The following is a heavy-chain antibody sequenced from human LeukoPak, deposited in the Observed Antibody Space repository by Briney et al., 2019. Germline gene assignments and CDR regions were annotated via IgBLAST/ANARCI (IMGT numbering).Heavy chain of an antibody. J-gene: IGHJ4*02. CDR3: ARGARGSGWRGFDY. D-gene: IGHD6-19*01. CDR2: ISYDGSNK. Sequence: GGSLRLSCAASGFTFSSYGMHWVRQAPGKGLEWVAIISYDGSNKYSADSVKGRFTISRDNSKNTLYLQMNSLRAEDTAVYYCARGARGSGWRGFDYWGQGTLVTVSS. CDR1: GFTFSSYG. V-gene: IGHV3-30*03.